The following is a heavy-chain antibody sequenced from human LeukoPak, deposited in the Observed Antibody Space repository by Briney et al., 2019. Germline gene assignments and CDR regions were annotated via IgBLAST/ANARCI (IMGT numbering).Heavy chain of an antibody. D-gene: IGHD5-12*01. Sequence: GGSLRLSCAASGFTFSNYGIHWVRQAPGKGLEWVAVISYDGSNKYYADSVKGRFTISRDNSKNTLYLQMNSLRAEDTAVYYCAKDIVIVATTPYYFDYWGQGTLVTVSS. CDR3: AKDIVIVATTPYYFDY. V-gene: IGHV3-30*18. CDR2: ISYDGSNK. CDR1: GFTFSNYG. J-gene: IGHJ4*02.